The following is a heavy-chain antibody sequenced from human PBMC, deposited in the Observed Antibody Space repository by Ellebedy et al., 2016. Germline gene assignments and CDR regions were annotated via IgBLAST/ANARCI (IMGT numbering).Heavy chain of an antibody. V-gene: IGHV1-8*01. CDR3: ARDLEGLYNTAGY. D-gene: IGHD2-2*02. Sequence: ASVKVSCXASGYTFTSYDINWVRQATGQGLEWMGWMNPNSGNTGYAQKFQGRVTMTRNTSISTAYMELSSLRSEDTAVYYCARDLEGLYNTAGYWGQGTLVTVSS. CDR2: MNPNSGNT. CDR1: GYTFTSYD. J-gene: IGHJ4*02.